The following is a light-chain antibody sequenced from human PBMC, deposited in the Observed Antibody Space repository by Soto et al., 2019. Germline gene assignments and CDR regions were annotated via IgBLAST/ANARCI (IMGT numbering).Light chain of an antibody. Sequence: AIQMTQSPSSVSASVGDRVTITCRASQGIRNELGWYQQKPGKAPKLLIYSASSLQSGVPSRFSGSGPGTDFILTISGLQPEDFATYFCLQDFTYPRTLGQGTKVDIK. CDR2: SAS. CDR1: QGIRNE. V-gene: IGKV1-6*01. J-gene: IGKJ1*01. CDR3: LQDFTYPRT.